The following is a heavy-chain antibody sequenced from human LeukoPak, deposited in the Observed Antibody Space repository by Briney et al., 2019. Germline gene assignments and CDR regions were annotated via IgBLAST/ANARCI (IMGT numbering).Heavy chain of an antibody. CDR3: ARILGADEGADY. Sequence: GGALRLSCAASVFTLSGYRMTWLRPPTDPRLQSVANVNQDGDNKRYVESVKGRFTISRDNAKNSLYLHMNSLRVEDTAIYYCARILGADEGADYWGQGTLVAVSS. J-gene: IGHJ4*02. CDR1: VFTLSGYR. D-gene: IGHD1-26*01. CDR2: VNQDGDNK. V-gene: IGHV3-7*01.